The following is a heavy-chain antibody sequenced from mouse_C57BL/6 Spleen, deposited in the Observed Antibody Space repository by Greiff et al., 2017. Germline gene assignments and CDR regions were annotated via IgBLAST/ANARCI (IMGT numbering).Heavy chain of an antibody. CDR1: GYTFTSYW. CDR2: IDPSDSYT. CDR3: ARGTGTVPFDY. J-gene: IGHJ2*01. Sequence: VQLQQPGAELVKPGASVKLSCKASGYTFTSYWMQWVKQRPGQGLEWIGEIDPSDSYTNYNQKFKGKATLTVDTSSSTAYMQLSSLTSEDSAVYYCARGTGTVPFDYWGQGTTLTVSS. D-gene: IGHD4-1*01. V-gene: IGHV1-50*01.